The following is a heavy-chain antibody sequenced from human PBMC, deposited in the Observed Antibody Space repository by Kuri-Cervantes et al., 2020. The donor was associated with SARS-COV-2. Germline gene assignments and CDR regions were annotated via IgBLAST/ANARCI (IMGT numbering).Heavy chain of an antibody. D-gene: IGHD6-6*01. CDR1: GFTFSSYS. V-gene: IGHV3-21*01. Sequence: GGSLRLSCAASGFTFSSYSMNWVRQAPGKGLEWVSSISSSSSYINYADSVKGRFTISRDNAKNSLYLQMNSLRAEDTAVYYCARARTIAAHPENWFDPWGQGTLVTVSS. CDR3: ARARTIAAHPENWFDP. J-gene: IGHJ5*02. CDR2: ISSSSSYI.